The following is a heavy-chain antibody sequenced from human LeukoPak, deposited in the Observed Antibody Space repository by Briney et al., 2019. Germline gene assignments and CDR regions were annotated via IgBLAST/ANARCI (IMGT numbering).Heavy chain of an antibody. J-gene: IGHJ4*02. CDR2: IIPILGIA. D-gene: IGHD3-22*01. V-gene: IGHV1-69*04. CDR3: ARAPYYYDSSGYYGHDY. Sequence: ASVKVSCKASGGTFSSYAISWVRQAPGQGLEWMGRIIPILGIANYAQKFQGRVTITADKSTSTAYMELSSLRSEDTAVYYCARAPYYYDSSGYYGHDYWGQGTLVTVSS. CDR1: GGTFSSYA.